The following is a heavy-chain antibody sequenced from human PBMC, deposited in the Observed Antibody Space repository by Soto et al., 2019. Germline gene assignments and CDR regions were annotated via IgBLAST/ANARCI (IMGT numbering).Heavy chain of an antibody. CDR3: ARVPIIAAAGTEEY. CDR2: INPNSGGT. J-gene: IGHJ4*02. CDR1: GYTFTGYY. D-gene: IGHD6-13*01. Sequence: QVQLVQSGAEVKKPGASVKVSCKASGYTFTGYYMHWVRQAPGQGLEWMGWINPNSGGTNYAQKCQGRVTMTRDTSISTAYMELSRLRSDDTAVYYCARVPIIAAAGTEEYWGQGTLVTVSS. V-gene: IGHV1-2*02.